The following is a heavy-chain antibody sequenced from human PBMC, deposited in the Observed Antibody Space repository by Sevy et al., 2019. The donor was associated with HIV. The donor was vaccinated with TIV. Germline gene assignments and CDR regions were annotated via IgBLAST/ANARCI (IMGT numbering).Heavy chain of an antibody. CDR3: ASKRGYSHGPFES. D-gene: IGHD5-12*01. V-gene: IGHV4-30-4*01. CDR2: IHYSGSA. Sequence: SETLSLTCDVSGGSVSNGDYYWSWIRQPPGKGLEWFGYIHYSGSAYYNPFLKSRVTISIDTSKNQFSLKLRSVTAADTATYYFASKRGYSHGPFESWGLGTLVTVSS. J-gene: IGHJ4*02. CDR1: GGSVSNGDYY.